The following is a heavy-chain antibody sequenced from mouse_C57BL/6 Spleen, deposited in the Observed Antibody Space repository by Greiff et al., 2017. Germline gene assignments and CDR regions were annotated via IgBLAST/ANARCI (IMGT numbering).Heavy chain of an antibody. CDR3: ARRDYRDYFDY. CDR1: GFNIKDYY. D-gene: IGHD5-5*01. J-gene: IGHJ2*01. V-gene: IGHV14-2*01. Sequence: VQLQQSGAELVKPGASVKLSCTASGFNIKDYYMHWVKQRTEQGLEWIGRIDPEDGETKYAPKFQCKATITADTSSNTAYLQLSSLTSEDTAVYYCARRDYRDYFDYWGQGTTLTVSS. CDR2: IDPEDGET.